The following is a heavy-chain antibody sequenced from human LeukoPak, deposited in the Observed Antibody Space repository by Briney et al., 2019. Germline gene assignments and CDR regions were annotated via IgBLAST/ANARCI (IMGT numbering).Heavy chain of an antibody. CDR1: GGTFSSYA. D-gene: IGHD5-18*01. Sequence: SVKVSCKASGGTFSSYAISWVRQAPGQGLEWMGGIIPIFGTANYAQKFQGRVTITADESTSTAYMELSSLRSEDMAVYYCARPREGTGYSYGFLFYWGQGTLVTVSS. CDR3: ARPREGTGYSYGFLFY. CDR2: IIPIFGTA. J-gene: IGHJ4*02. V-gene: IGHV1-69*13.